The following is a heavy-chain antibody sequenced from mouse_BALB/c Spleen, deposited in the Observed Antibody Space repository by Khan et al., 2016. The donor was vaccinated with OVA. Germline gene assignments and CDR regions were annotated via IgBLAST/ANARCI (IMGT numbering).Heavy chain of an antibody. CDR1: GYTFINYW. CDR3: ARRGLRWDCDY. J-gene: IGHJ2*01. V-gene: IGHV1-7*01. Sequence: VQLQESGAELAKPGASVKMSCKASGYTFINYWILWVKQRPGQGLEWIGYINPSTGYTEYNQNFKDKATLTADKSSSTAYMQLSSLTSEDSAVYYCARRGLRWDCDYGGQGTTLTVSS. CDR2: INPSTGYT. D-gene: IGHD1-1*01.